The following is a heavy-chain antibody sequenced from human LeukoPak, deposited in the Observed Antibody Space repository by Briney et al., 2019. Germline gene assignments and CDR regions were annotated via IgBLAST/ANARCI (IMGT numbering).Heavy chain of an antibody. Sequence: GGSLRLSCAASGFTFSNYAMGWVGQAPGQGPEWVSSIRYNMENTHYADAVQGQFTISRDNSKNTLYLQMNSLRAEDTARYYCAKASTRDTGYYFDSWGQGTLVSVSS. J-gene: IGHJ4*02. CDR3: AKASTRDTGYYFDS. V-gene: IGHV3-23*01. CDR1: GFTFSNYA. CDR2: IRYNMENT. D-gene: IGHD3-9*01.